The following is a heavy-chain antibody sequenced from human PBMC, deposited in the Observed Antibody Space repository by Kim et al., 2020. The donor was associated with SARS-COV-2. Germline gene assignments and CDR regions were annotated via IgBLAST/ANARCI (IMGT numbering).Heavy chain of an antibody. CDR1: GYTFTSYA. J-gene: IGHJ5*02. CDR3: ARDRTRIAAAGNWFDP. D-gene: IGHD6-13*01. CDR2: INTNTGNP. V-gene: IGHV7-4-1*02. Sequence: ASVKVSCKASGYTFTSYAMNWVRQAPGQGLEWMGWINTNTGNPTYAQGFTGRFVFSLDTSVSTAYLQISSLKAEDTAVYYCARDRTRIAAAGNWFDPWGQGTLVTVSS.